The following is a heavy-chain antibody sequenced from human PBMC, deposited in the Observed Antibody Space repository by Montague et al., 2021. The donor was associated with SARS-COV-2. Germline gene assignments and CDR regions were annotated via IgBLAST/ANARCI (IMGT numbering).Heavy chain of an antibody. CDR2: MYYSGST. V-gene: IGHV4-39*07. CDR1: GGSISSYHHY. Sequence: SETLSLTCTVSGGSISSYHHYWGWIRQPPGKGLEWIGAMYYSGSTWLNPSLKSRVTISVDTSKNQLSLNLRSVTAADTAVYFCGRRILSATSNPFDCWGPGTLVTVSS. CDR3: GRRILSATSNPFDC. J-gene: IGHJ4*02. D-gene: IGHD2-15*01.